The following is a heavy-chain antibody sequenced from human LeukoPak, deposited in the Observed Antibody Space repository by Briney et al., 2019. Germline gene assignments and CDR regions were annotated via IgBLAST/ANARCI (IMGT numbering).Heavy chain of an antibody. CDR1: GYTFTSYS. J-gene: IGHJ4*02. CDR3: AREDNLMDFWSGYSDY. D-gene: IGHD3-3*01. V-gene: IGHV1-18*01. Sequence: GASVKVSCKASGYTFTSYSISWVRQAPGQGLEWMGWISTYNGDTNYAQKLQGRVTMTTDTSTSTAYMELRSLRSDDTAVYYCAREDNLMDFWSGYSDYWGQGTLVTVSS. CDR2: ISTYNGDT.